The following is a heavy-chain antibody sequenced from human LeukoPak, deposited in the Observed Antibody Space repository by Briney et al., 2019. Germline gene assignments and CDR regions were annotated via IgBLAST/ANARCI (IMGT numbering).Heavy chain of an antibody. V-gene: IGHV4-59*12. CDR2: IYYSGST. CDR3: ARRLMGRGYSVDY. Sequence: SETLSLTCTVSGGSISNYWSWIRQPPGKGLEWIGYIYYSGSTNYNPSLKSRVTISVDTSKNQFSLKLSSVTAADTAVYYCARRLMGRGYSVDYWGQGTLVTVSS. CDR1: GGSISNY. J-gene: IGHJ4*02. D-gene: IGHD2-8*01.